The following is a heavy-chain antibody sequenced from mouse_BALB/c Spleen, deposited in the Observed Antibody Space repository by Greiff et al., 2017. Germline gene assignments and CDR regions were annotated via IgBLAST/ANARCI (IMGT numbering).Heavy chain of an antibody. J-gene: IGHJ1*01. CDR2: IYPGDGDT. CDR1: GYAFSSYW. CDR3: ARTGTSGDWYFDV. D-gene: IGHD4-1*01. Sequence: QVQLQQSGAELVRPGSSVKISCKASGYAFSSYWMNWVKQRPGQGLEWIGQIYPGDGDTNYNGKFKGKATLTADKSSSTAYMQLSSLTSEDSAVYFCARTGTSGDWYFDVWGEGTTVTVSA. V-gene: IGHV1-80*01.